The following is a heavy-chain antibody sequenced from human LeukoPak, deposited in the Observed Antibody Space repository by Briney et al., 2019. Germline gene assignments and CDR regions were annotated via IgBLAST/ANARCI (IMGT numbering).Heavy chain of an antibody. CDR3: TTARYCSNKRCPRRHDYMDV. CDR1: DFTFRNAW. V-gene: IGHV3-15*01. CDR2: IKDKIDGGTT. D-gene: IGHD2-15*01. Sequence: GGSLRLSCAASDFTFRNAWMTWVRQAPGEGLEWVGRIKDKIDGGTTDYTAPVKGRFTISRDDSRNTVYLEMNSLKAEDTGVYYCTTARYCSNKRCPRRHDYMDVWGKGTTVTVSS. J-gene: IGHJ6*03.